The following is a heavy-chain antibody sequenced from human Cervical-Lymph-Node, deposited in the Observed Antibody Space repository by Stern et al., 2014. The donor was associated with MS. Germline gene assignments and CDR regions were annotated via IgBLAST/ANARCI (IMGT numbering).Heavy chain of an antibody. CDR3: ARQRYFDY. CDR2: IFPGGSDI. Sequence: EVHLVKSGPEVKRPGESLKISCQASGYTFTSYWIGWVRQMPGKGLEWIAIIFPGGSDIRYSPSFQGQVTISADKSSSTAYLQWNNLKASDTAIYYCARQRYFDYWGQGTLVTVSS. CDR1: GYTFTSYW. J-gene: IGHJ4*02. V-gene: IGHV5-51*01.